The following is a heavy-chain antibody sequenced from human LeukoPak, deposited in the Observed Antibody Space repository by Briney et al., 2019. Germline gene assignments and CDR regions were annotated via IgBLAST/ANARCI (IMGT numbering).Heavy chain of an antibody. CDR2: FDREDGET. D-gene: IGHD5-18*01. J-gene: IGHJ4*02. Sequence: ASVKVSCKVSGYTLTEISLHWVRQAPGKGLEWMGGFDREDGETMYAQKFQGRVTMTEDTSTDTAFMELSSLRSEDTAVYYCATVGYTYGAFDYWGQGTLVIVSS. V-gene: IGHV1-24*01. CDR3: ATVGYTYGAFDY. CDR1: GYTLTEIS.